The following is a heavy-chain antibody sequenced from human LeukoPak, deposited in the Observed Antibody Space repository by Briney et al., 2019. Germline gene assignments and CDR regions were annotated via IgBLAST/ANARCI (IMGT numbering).Heavy chain of an antibody. CDR1: GYTFTDYY. Sequence: GASVKVSCKASGYTFTDYYIHWVRQAPGQGLEWMGWINPHNGDTNYAQNFQGRVTMTGDTSITTTYMELSRLGSDDTAVYYCARDSSYDLLTASMFNIWGQGAMVFVSS. J-gene: IGHJ3*02. D-gene: IGHD3-9*01. CDR3: ARDSSYDLLTASMFNI. CDR2: INPHNGDT. V-gene: IGHV1-2*02.